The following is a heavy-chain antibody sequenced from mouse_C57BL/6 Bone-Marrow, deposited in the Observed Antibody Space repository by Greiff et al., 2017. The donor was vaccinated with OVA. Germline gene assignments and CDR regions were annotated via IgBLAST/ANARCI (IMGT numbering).Heavy chain of an antibody. V-gene: IGHV1-61*01. D-gene: IGHD2-3*01. CDR1: GYTFTSYW. CDR3: ARGRAYDGYYDYFDY. J-gene: IGHJ2*01. Sequence: QVQLQQPGAELVRPGSSVKLSCKASGYTFTSYWMDWVKQRPGQGLEWIGNIYPSDSETHYNQQFKDKATLTVDKSSSTAYMQLSSLTSEDSAVYYCARGRAYDGYYDYFDYWGQGTTLTVSS. CDR2: IYPSDSET.